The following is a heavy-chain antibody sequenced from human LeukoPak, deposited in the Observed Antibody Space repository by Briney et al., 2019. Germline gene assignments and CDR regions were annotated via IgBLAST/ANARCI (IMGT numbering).Heavy chain of an antibody. CDR2: IRYDGSNK. D-gene: IGHD3-10*01. V-gene: IGHV3-30*02. Sequence: GGSLRLSCAASGFTFSSYGMHWVRQAPGKGLEWVALIRYDGSNKYYADSVKGRFTISRDNSKNTLYLQMNSLRAEDTAVYYCAKDRVLLWFREHDYGMDVWGQGTTVTVSS. CDR1: GFTFSSYG. J-gene: IGHJ6*02. CDR3: AKDRVLLWFREHDYGMDV.